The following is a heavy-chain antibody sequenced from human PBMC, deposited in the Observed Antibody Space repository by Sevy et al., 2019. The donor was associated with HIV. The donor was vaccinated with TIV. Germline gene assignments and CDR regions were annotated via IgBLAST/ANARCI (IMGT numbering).Heavy chain of an antibody. Sequence: GGSLRLSCAASGFTFSSYSMNWVRQAPGKGLEWVSSVSSLSNYIYYEDSVKGRFTISRDNAKNSLYLQMNNLRVEDTADNYSARDRKGEYSAYDGAGYFGMDVWGQGITVTVSS. V-gene: IGHV3-21*01. D-gene: IGHD5-12*01. CDR1: GFTFSSYS. J-gene: IGHJ6*02. CDR2: VSSLSNYI. CDR3: ARDRKGEYSAYDGAGYFGMDV.